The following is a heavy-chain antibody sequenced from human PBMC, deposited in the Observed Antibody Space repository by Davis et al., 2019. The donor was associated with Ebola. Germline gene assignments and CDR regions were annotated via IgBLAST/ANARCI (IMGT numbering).Heavy chain of an antibody. D-gene: IGHD1-26*01. CDR2: IYYSGST. Sequence: PSETLSLTCTVSGGSISSYYWSWIRQPPGKGLEWIGYIYYSGSTNYNPSLKSRVTISVDTSKNQFSLKLSSVTAADTAVYYCARLNSGSRGYWGQGTLVTVSS. CDR1: GGSISSYY. V-gene: IGHV4-59*01. J-gene: IGHJ4*02. CDR3: ARLNSGSRGY.